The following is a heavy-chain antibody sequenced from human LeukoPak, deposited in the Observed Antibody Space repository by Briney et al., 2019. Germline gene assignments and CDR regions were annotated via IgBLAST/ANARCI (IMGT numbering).Heavy chain of an antibody. CDR3: ARGPEMATITPYYFDY. D-gene: IGHD5-24*01. CDR1: GYTFTSYY. V-gene: IGHV1-46*01. J-gene: IGHJ4*02. CDR2: INPSGGST. Sequence: ASVKVSCKASGYTFTSYYMHWVRQAPGQGLEWMGIINPSGGSTSYAQKFQGRVTMTRDTSTSTVYMELSSLRSEDAAVYYCARGPEMATITPYYFDYWGQGTLVTVSS.